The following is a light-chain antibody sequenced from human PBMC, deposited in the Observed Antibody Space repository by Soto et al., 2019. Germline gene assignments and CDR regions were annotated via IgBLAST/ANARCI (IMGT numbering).Light chain of an antibody. V-gene: IGKV1-5*01. J-gene: IGKJ1*01. CDR1: QTISSW. CDR2: DAS. Sequence: DIQMTQSPSTLSASVGDRVTITCRAGQTISSWLAWYQQKPGKAPELLIYDASTLESGVPSRFSGSGSGTEFSLTISSLQPDDFATFYCQQYSSFSRTFGQGTKVDIK. CDR3: QQYSSFSRT.